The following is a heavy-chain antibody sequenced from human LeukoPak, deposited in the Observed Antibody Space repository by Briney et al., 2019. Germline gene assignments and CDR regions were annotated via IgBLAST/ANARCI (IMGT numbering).Heavy chain of an antibody. J-gene: IGHJ4*02. CDR3: ARGGDELRFYYFDY. Sequence: SVKVSCKASGGTFSSYAISWVRQAPGQGLEWMGGIIPIFGTANYAQKFQGRVTITADESTSIAYMELSSLRSEDTAVYYCARGGDELRFYYFDYWGQGTLVTVSS. CDR1: GGTFSSYA. CDR2: IIPIFGTA. D-gene: IGHD3-10*01. V-gene: IGHV1-69*13.